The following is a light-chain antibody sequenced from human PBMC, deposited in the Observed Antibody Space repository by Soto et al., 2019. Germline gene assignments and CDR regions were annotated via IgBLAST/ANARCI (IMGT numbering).Light chain of an antibody. J-gene: IGKJ1*01. Sequence: EIVMTQSPATLSVSPGERATLSCWASQSVSSNLAWYQQKPGQAPRLLIYDVSTRATGIPTRFSGSGSGTDFTLTISSLEPEDFAVYYCQQRSNWPPWTFGQGTKVDIK. CDR3: QQRSNWPPWT. V-gene: IGKV3-11*01. CDR2: DVS. CDR1: QSVSSN.